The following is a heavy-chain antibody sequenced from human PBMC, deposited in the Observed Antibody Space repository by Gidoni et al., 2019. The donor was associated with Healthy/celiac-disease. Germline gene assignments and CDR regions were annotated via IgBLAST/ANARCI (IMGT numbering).Heavy chain of an antibody. V-gene: IGHV4-34*01. CDR2: INHSGST. CDR3: ARALSDPGGAFDI. J-gene: IGHJ3*02. Sequence: QVQLQQWGAGLLKPSAPLSLTCPVYCGSFSGYYWSWIRQPPGKGLEWIGEINHSGSTNYNPSLKSRVTISVDTSKNQFSLKLSSVTAADTAVYYCARALSDPGGAFDIWGQGTMVTVSS. D-gene: IGHD3-10*01. CDR1: CGSFSGYY.